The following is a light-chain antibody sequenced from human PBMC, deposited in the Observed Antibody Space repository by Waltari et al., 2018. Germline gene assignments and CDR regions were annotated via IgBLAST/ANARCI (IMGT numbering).Light chain of an antibody. CDR3: QHSYSTPLT. CDR2: AAS. V-gene: IGKV1-39*01. Sequence: DIQMNQSPSSLSASVGDRVTITSRARQSLSSYLNWYQQKPGKAPKLLIYAASSLQSGVPSRCSGGGSGTDFPLTISSLQPEDIAPYYCQHSYSTPLTFGRGTTVGIK. J-gene: IGKJ4*01. CDR1: QSLSSY.